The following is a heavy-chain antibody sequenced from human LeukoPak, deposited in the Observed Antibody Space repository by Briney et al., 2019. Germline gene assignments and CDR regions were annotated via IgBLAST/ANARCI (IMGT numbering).Heavy chain of an antibody. D-gene: IGHD3-22*01. CDR3: AKAFEYYDSSGNFPYFDY. V-gene: IGHV3-33*06. J-gene: IGHJ4*02. CDR1: GFTFSSYG. CDR2: IWYDGSNK. Sequence: PGGSLRLSCAASGFTFSSYGMHWVRQAPGKGLEWVAVIWYDGSNKYYADSVKGRFTISRDNSKNTLYLQMNSLRAEDTAVYYCAKAFEYYDSSGNFPYFDYWGQGTLVTVSS.